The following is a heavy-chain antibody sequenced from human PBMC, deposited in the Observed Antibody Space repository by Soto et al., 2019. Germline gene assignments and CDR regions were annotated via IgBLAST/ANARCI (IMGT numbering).Heavy chain of an antibody. J-gene: IGHJ4*02. CDR3: AREVELQGFDS. CDR1: VFTFSSFA. CDR2: SNDDGSRI. Sequence: EVQLVESGGGLVQPGGSLRLSCAASVFTFSSFAMHWVRQVPGKGLVWVSRSNDDGSRIRYADSVKGRFTLSRDNAKNTLYMQMSSLRAEDTAVYYCAREVELQGFDSWGQGTLVTVSS. D-gene: IGHD1-26*01. V-gene: IGHV3-74*01.